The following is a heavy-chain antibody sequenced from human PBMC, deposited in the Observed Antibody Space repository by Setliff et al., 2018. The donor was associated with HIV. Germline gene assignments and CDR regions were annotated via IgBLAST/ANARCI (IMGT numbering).Heavy chain of an antibody. CDR2: INAGNGNT. CDR3: ARVGYSSSLWSYYFDY. V-gene: IGHV1-3*01. CDR1: GYTFTSYA. J-gene: IGHJ4*02. Sequence: ASVKVSCKASGYTFTSYAMHWVRQAPGQRLEWMGWINAGNGNTKYSQKFQGRVTITRDTSASTAYMELSSLSSEDTAVYYCARVGYSSSLWSYYFDYWGQGTLVTVSS. D-gene: IGHD6-13*01.